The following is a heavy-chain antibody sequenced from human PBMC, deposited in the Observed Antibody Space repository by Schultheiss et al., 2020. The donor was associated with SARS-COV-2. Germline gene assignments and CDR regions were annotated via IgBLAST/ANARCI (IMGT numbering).Heavy chain of an antibody. Sequence: GESLKISCAASGFTVSSDSMNWVRQAPGKGLEWVSVIYSGGSTYYADSVKGRFTISRDNAKKSLYLQMNSLRAEDTAVYYCAGGYSYDYWGQGTLVTVSS. CDR3: AGGYSYDY. J-gene: IGHJ4*02. CDR1: GFTVSSDS. CDR2: IYSGGST. D-gene: IGHD5-18*01. V-gene: IGHV3-53*01.